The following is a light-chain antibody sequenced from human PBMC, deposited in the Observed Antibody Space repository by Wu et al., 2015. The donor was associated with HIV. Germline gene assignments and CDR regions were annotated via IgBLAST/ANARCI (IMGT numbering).Light chain of an antibody. CDR3: QQYISSST. CDR1: QSISNR. J-gene: IGKJ4*01. CDR2: KTS. V-gene: IGKV1-5*03. Sequence: DIQMTQSLSTVSASVGDTVTITCRASQSISNRLAWYQQKSGEAPKLLIYKTSTLESGVPSRFSGSGSGTEFALTISSLQPDDFAIYFCQQYISSSTFGGGTKVEIK.